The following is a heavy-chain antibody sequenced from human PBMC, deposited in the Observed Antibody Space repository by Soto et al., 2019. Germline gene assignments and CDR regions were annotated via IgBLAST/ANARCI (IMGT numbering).Heavy chain of an antibody. D-gene: IGHD6-13*01. J-gene: IGHJ5*02. Sequence: EVQLLESGGGLVQPGGSLRLSCAASGFTFSSYAMSWVRQAPGKGLEWVSAISGSGGSTYYADSVKGRFTISRDNSKNTLYLQMNSLRAEDTAVYYCAKVGHTIAAAGTSRDPWGQGTLVTVSS. CDR3: AKVGHTIAAAGTSRDP. V-gene: IGHV3-23*01. CDR2: ISGSGGST. CDR1: GFTFSSYA.